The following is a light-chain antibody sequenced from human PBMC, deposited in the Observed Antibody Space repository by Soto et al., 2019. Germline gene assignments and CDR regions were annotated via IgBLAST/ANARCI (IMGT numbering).Light chain of an antibody. V-gene: IGKV4-1*01. Sequence: DVVMPQTLDPLAVTLGKRATITCKSSQNILYSSNNKNYLAWFQQKPGQPPKLLIYWASTRESGVPDRFSGSGSGTDFTLTISHLQAEDVAVYYCQPYDSTPTWPFGRGTKVDIK. CDR1: QNILYSSNNKNY. J-gene: IGKJ1*01. CDR2: WAS. CDR3: QPYDSTPTWP.